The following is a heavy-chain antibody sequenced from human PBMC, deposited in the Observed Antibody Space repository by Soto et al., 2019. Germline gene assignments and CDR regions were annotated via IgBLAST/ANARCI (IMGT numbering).Heavy chain of an antibody. CDR3: ARRWGSVFDF. Sequence: QLQLQESGPGLVKPSETLSLTCTVSGGSISSYYWSWIRQPPGKGLEWIGYIYYSGSTNYNPSRKRRVTISVDTSKNQFSLKLSSVTAADTAVYYCARRWGSVFDFWGQGTLVTVSS. D-gene: IGHD3-10*01. J-gene: IGHJ4*02. V-gene: IGHV4-59*08. CDR1: GGSISSYY. CDR2: IYYSGST.